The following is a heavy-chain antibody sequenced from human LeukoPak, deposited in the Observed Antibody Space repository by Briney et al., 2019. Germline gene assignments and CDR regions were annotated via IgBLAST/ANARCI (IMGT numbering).Heavy chain of an antibody. V-gene: IGHV4-59*01. J-gene: IGHJ4*02. CDR1: GGSINHYF. CDR2: IYYTGVT. Sequence: SETLSLTCTVSGGSINHYFWSWIRQPPGKGLGWIGFIYYTGVTNYSPSLTSRVTISVDTSKNQFSLKLNSVTAADTAIYFCARERVGAFDYWGQGTLVTVSS. CDR3: ARERVGAFDY. D-gene: IGHD1-26*01.